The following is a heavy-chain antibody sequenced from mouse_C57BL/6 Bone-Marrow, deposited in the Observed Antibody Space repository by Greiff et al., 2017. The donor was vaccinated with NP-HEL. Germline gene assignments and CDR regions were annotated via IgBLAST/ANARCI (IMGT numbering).Heavy chain of an antibody. CDR3: ARSGGYGGFAY. Sequence: QVQLQPSLPSLLHPFSSFNLSFKSSFYSFTSSLINFFNHIPGKGLEWIGRIYPGDGDTNYNGKFKGKATLTADKSSSTAYMQLSSLTSEDSAVYFCARSGGYGGFAYWGQGTRVTVSA. CDR1: FYSFTSSL. V-gene: IGHV1-82*01. D-gene: IGHD2-2*01. CDR2: IYPGDGDT. J-gene: IGHJ3*01.